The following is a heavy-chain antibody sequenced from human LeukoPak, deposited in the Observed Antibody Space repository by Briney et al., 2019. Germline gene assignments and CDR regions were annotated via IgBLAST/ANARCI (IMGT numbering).Heavy chain of an antibody. Sequence: SETLSLTCTVSGGSISSYYWSWIRQPPGKGLEWIGYIYYSGSTNYNPSLKGRVTISVGTSKNQFSLKLSSVTAADTAVYYCARRYCSGGSCYWGSAFDIWGQGTMVTVSS. CDR3: ARRYCSGGSCYWGSAFDI. D-gene: IGHD2-15*01. CDR2: IYYSGST. CDR1: GGSISSYY. V-gene: IGHV4-59*08. J-gene: IGHJ3*02.